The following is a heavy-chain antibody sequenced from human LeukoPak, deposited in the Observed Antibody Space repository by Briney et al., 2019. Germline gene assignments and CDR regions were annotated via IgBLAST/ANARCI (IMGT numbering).Heavy chain of an antibody. CDR3: AKEEDRYSSSWYRGPTPLGY. CDR1: GFTFSSYA. CDR2: ISGSGGST. V-gene: IGHV3-23*01. D-gene: IGHD6-13*01. J-gene: IGHJ4*02. Sequence: PGGSLRLSCAASGFTFSSYAMSWVRQAPGKGLEWVSAISGSGGSTYYADSVKGRFTISRDNSKNTLYLQMNSLRAEDTAVYYCAKEEDRYSSSWYRGPTPLGYWGQGTLVTVSS.